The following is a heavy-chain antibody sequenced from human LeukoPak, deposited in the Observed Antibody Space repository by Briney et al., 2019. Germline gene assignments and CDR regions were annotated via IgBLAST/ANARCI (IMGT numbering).Heavy chain of an antibody. Sequence: GRSLRLSCAASGFTFDDYAMHWVRQAPVKGLEWVSGISWNSGSIGYADSVKGRFTISRDNAKNSLYLQMNSLRAEDTALYYCAKAGRDYVWGSYRAYFDYWGQGTLVTVSS. CDR1: GFTFDDYA. D-gene: IGHD3-16*02. CDR3: AKAGRDYVWGSYRAYFDY. CDR2: ISWNSGSI. J-gene: IGHJ4*02. V-gene: IGHV3-9*01.